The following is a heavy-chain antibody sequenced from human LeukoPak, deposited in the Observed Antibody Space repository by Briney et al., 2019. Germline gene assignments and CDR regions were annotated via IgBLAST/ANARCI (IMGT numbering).Heavy chain of an antibody. D-gene: IGHD5-18*01. J-gene: IGHJ3*02. V-gene: IGHV3-30*03. Sequence: PGRSLRLSCAASGFTFSSYGMHWVRQAPGKGLEWVAVISYDGSSKYHADSVKGRFTISRDNAKNSLYLQMNSLRAEDTAVYYCARVMITAMVNDAFDIWGQGTMVTVSS. CDR3: ARVMITAMVNDAFDI. CDR2: ISYDGSSK. CDR1: GFTFSSYG.